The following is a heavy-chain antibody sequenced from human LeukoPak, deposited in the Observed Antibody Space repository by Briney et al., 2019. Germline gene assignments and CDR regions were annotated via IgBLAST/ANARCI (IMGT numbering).Heavy chain of an antibody. CDR2: ISSSSSYI. CDR3: AKMSKTVTFGGVIAYY. CDR1: GFTFSSYS. D-gene: IGHD3-16*02. V-gene: IGHV3-21*04. Sequence: GGSLRLSCAASGFTFSSYSMNWVRQAPGKGLEWVSCISSSSSYIYYADSVKGRFTISRDNAKNSLYLQMNSLRAEDTAVYYCAKMSKTVTFGGVIAYYWGQGTLVTVSS. J-gene: IGHJ4*02.